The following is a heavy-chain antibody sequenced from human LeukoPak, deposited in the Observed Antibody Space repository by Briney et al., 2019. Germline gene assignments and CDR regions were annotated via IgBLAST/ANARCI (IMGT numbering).Heavy chain of an antibody. CDR1: GYTFTSYY. CDR3: ARVGGVDIRYYYYMDV. V-gene: IGHV1-46*01. Sequence: ASVKVSCKASGYTFTSYYMHWVRQAPGQGLEWMGIINPSGGSTSYAQKFQGRVTMTRDTSTSTVYMELSSLRSEDTAVYYCARVGGVDIRYYYYMDVWGKGTTVTVSS. J-gene: IGHJ6*03. D-gene: IGHD2-2*03. CDR2: INPSGGST.